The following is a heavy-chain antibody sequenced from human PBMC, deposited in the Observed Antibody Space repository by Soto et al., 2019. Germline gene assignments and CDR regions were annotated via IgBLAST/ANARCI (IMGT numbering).Heavy chain of an antibody. V-gene: IGHV5-51*01. Sequence: PGDSLTSSCQASGYTSTKYGIVCVGQMPGKGLEWMGIIYSGDSDTKYKPSFQGQVTISADKSITTTYLQWSSLNASDTALDYCAASIFYYGMDVWGQGTTVTVSS. J-gene: IGHJ6*01. CDR2: IYSGDSDT. CDR1: GYTSTKYG. CDR3: AASIFYYGMDV.